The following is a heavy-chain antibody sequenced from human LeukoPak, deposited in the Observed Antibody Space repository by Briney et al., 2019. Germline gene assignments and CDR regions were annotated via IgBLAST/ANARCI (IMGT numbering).Heavy chain of an antibody. Sequence: GGSLRLSCAASGSTFSSYAMSWVRQAPGKGLEWVSAISGSGGSTYYADSVKGRFTISRDNSKNTLYLQMNSLRAEDTAVYYCARADRDGYNFDLFHCWGQGTLVTVSS. V-gene: IGHV3-23*01. J-gene: IGHJ4*02. CDR3: ARADRDGYNFDLFHC. CDR1: GSTFSSYA. CDR2: ISGSGGST. D-gene: IGHD5-24*01.